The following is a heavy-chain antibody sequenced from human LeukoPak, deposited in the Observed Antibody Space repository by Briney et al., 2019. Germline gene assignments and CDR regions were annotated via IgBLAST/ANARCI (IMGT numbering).Heavy chain of an antibody. V-gene: IGHV3-7*01. Sequence: PGGSLRLSCAASGFTFSSYWMGWVRQAPGKGLEWVANIKQDGSEKYYVDSVKGRFTISRDNAKNSLYLQMNSLRAEDTAVYYCARGGVLRYFDWSDYWGQGTLVTVSS. CDR2: IKQDGSEK. D-gene: IGHD3-9*01. CDR3: ARGGVLRYFDWSDY. CDR1: GFTFSSYW. J-gene: IGHJ4*02.